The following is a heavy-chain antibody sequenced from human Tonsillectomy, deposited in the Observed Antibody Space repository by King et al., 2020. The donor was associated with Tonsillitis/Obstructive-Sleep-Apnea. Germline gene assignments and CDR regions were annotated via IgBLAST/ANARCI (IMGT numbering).Heavy chain of an antibody. V-gene: IGHV3-49*04. Sequence: VQLVESGGGLVQPGRSLRLSCIASGFTFGDYPMSWVRQTPGKGLEWISFIRSKAYGGTTEYAASVKGRFTVSRDDSKSIAYLQMNSLKTEDTAVYYCARDWFSGWYGASGYGGQGTLVTVSS. CDR2: IRSKAYGGTT. CDR1: GFTFGDYP. D-gene: IGHD6-19*01. J-gene: IGHJ4*02. CDR3: ARDWFSGWYGASGY.